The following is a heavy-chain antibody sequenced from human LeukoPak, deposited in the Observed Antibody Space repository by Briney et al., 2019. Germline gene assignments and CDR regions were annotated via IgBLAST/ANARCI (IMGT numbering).Heavy chain of an antibody. CDR3: ARGRGADYGGNSGYFDY. D-gene: IGHD4-23*01. CDR1: GFTFSSYS. J-gene: IGHJ4*02. CDR2: ISGSSSYI. V-gene: IGHV3-21*01. Sequence: GGSLRLSCAASGFTFSSYSMNWVRQAPGKGLEWVSSISGSSSYIYYADSVKGRFTISRDNAKNSLYLQMNSLRAEDTAVYYCARGRGADYGGNSGYFDYWGQGTLVTVSS.